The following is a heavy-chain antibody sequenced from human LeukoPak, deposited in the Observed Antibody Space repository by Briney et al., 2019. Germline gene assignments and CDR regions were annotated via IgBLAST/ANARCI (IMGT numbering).Heavy chain of an antibody. J-gene: IGHJ4*02. CDR2: ISGSGGST. Sequence: PGGSLRLSCAASGFTFSSYWMSWVRQAPGKGLEWVSAISGSGGSTYYADSVKGRFTISRDNSKNTLYLQMNSLRAEDTAVYYCAKSFRGIPRSHNDYWGQGTLVTVSS. CDR3: AKSFRGIPRSHNDY. CDR1: GFTFSSYW. V-gene: IGHV3-23*01. D-gene: IGHD3-10*01.